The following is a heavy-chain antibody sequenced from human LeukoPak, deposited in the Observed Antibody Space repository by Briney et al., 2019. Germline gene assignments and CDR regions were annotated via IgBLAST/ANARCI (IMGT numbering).Heavy chain of an antibody. CDR1: GGSISSYY. Sequence: SEALSLTCTVSGGSISSYYWSWIRQPPGKGLEWIGYIYYSGSTNYNPSLKSRVTMSLDTSKNPLSLKLSSVTAADTAVYYCATMVQGVHTYFGSWGQGNLVAVSS. CDR2: IYYSGST. D-gene: IGHD3-10*01. V-gene: IGHV4-59*01. CDR3: ATMVQGVHTYFGS. J-gene: IGHJ4*02.